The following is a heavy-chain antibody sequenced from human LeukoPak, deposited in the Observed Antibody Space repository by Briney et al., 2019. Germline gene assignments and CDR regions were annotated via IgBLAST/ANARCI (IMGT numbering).Heavy chain of an antibody. CDR3: AELGITMIGGV. D-gene: IGHD3-10*02. CDR1: GFTFSSYE. CDR2: ISSSSSYI. J-gene: IGHJ6*04. Sequence: GGSLRLSCVASGFTFSSYEVSWVRQAPGKGLEWVSSISSSSSYIYYADSVKGRFTISRDNAKNSLYLQMNSLRAEDTAVYYCAELGITMIGGVWGKGTTVTISS. V-gene: IGHV3-21*01.